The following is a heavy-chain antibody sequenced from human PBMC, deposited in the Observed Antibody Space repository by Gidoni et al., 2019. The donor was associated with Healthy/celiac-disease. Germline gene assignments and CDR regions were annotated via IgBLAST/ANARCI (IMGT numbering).Heavy chain of an antibody. V-gene: IGHV3-23*01. CDR2: ISGSGGST. D-gene: IGHD3-9*01. CDR3: AKTPYYDILTGYPRSSRILNYHDY. J-gene: IGHJ4*02. Sequence: EVQLLESGGGLVQPGGSLRLSCAASGFTFSSYAMSWVRQAPGKGLEWVSAISGSGGSTYYADSVKGRFTISRDNSKNTLYLQMNSLRAEDTAVYYCAKTPYYDILTGYPRSSRILNYHDYWAREPWSPSPQ. CDR1: GFTFSSYA.